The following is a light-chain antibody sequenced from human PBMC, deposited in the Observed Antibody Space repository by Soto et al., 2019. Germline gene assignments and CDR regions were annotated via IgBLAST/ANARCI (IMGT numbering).Light chain of an antibody. CDR3: QQYNSYPET. Sequence: DIQMTRSPSTLSASVGDRVTITCRASQSISSWLAWYQQKPGKAPKLLIYKASSLESGVPSRFSGSGSGTEFTLTISSLQPDDFATYYCQQYNSYPETFGQGTKVEIK. J-gene: IGKJ1*01. CDR2: KAS. V-gene: IGKV1-5*03. CDR1: QSISSW.